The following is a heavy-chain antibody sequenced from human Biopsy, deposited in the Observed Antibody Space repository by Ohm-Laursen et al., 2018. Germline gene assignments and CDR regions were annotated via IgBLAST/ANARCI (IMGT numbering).Heavy chain of an antibody. CDR3: ASDLNGDPSAFDY. V-gene: IGHV3-23*01. Sequence: LRLSCAASGFTFKNYAMNWVRRAPGKGLDWVSSIDSSAASTFYADSVEGRFTISRDNSKNTLFLQMNSLRAADTAIYYCASDLNGDPSAFDYWGQGTLVTVSS. CDR1: GFTFKNYA. CDR2: IDSSAAST. J-gene: IGHJ4*02. D-gene: IGHD4-17*01.